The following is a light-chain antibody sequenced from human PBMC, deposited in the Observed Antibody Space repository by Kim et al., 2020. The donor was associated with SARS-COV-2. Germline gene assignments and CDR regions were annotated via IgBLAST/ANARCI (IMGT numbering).Light chain of an antibody. V-gene: IGKV3-20*01. CDR3: QQYGGSPIT. Sequence: IVLTQSPGTLSLSPGERGTLSCRASKSVRSNYLAWYQQKVGQAPRLLIYGVSSRATGIPDRFSGSGSGTDFTLTISRLEPEDFAVYYCQQYGGSPITFGQGTRLEIK. CDR1: KSVRSNY. CDR2: GVS. J-gene: IGKJ5*01.